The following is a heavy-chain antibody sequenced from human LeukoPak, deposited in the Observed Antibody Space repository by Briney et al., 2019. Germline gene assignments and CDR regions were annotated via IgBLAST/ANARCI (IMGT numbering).Heavy chain of an antibody. V-gene: IGHV3-23*01. CDR3: AKAELGVDTFFDY. CDR1: GFTFSDYA. J-gene: IGHJ4*02. Sequence: GGSLRLSCAASGFTFSDYALGWVRQAPGRGLEWVATLSGSGAGTYYSDSVQGRFTISRDNSKRTLFLPMNSLRAEDTAFYYCAKAELGVDTFFDYWGQGTLVTVSS. D-gene: IGHD3-3*01. CDR2: LSGSGAGT.